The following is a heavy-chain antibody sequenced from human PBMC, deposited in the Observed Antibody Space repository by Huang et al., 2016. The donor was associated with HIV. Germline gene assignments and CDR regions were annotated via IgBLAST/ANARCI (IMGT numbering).Heavy chain of an antibody. CDR2: IRSKAYGATT. CDR3: EGGGWYDENYSYYMDV. V-gene: IGHV3-49*03. J-gene: IGHJ6*03. CDR1: GFMFGAYT. Sequence: EVYLVESGGGSVQPGRSLRRSCSASGFMFGAYTMSWFRQAPGKGLEWVGFIRSKAYGATTEYAASVKGRFTISRDDFKTIVYLQMNSLKSEDTAVYFCEGGGWYDENYSYYMDVWGKGTAVTVSS. D-gene: IGHD6-19*01.